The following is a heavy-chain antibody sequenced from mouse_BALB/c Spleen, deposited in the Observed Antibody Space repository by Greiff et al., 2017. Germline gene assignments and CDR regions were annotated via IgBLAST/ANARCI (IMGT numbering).Heavy chain of an antibody. CDR2: ISSGGSYT. CDR3: ARQYYGSRYYFDY. CDR1: GFTFSSYT. Sequence: EVKVEESGGGLVKPGGSLKLSCAASGFTFSSYTMSWVRQTPEKRLEWVATISSGGSYTYYPDSVKGRFTISRDNAKNTLYLQMSSLKSEDTAMYYCARQYYGSRYYFDYWGQGTTLTVSS. D-gene: IGHD1-1*01. V-gene: IGHV5-6-4*01. J-gene: IGHJ2*01.